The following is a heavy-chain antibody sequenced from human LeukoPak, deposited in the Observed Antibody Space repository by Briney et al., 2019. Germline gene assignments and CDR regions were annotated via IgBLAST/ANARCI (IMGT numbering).Heavy chain of an antibody. CDR1: GFTVSSNY. D-gene: IGHD5-24*01. J-gene: IGHJ4*02. V-gene: IGHV3-20*04. CDR2: INWNGGST. CDR3: ARLDGYNRRGYFDY. Sequence: GGSLRLSCAASGFTVSSNYMSWVRQAPGKGLEWVSGINWNGGSTGYADSVKGRFTISRDNAKNSLYLQMNSLRAEDTALYYCARLDGYNRRGYFDYWGQGTLVTVSS.